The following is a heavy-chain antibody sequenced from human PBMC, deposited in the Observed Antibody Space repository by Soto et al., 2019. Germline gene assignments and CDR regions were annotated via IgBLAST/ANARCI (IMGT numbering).Heavy chain of an antibody. CDR3: ARTAGHSSPMGY. CDR2: IIPIFGTA. J-gene: IGHJ4*02. V-gene: IGHV1-69*13. Sequence: SVKVSCKASGGTFSSYAISWVRQAPGQGLEWMGGIIPIFGTANYAQKFQGRVTITADESTSTAYMELSSLRSEDTAVYYCARTAGHSSPMGYWGQGTLVTVSS. D-gene: IGHD5-18*01. CDR1: GGTFSSYA.